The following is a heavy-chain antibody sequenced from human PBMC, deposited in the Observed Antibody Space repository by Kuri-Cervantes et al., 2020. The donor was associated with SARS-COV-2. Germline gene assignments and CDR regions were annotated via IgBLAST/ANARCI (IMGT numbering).Heavy chain of an antibody. J-gene: IGHJ4*02. CDR1: DGSISDYY. Sequence: ESLKISCTVSDGSISDYYWSWIRQPPAGGLEWLGYIYYSGVSHYNPSLKSRVTMSVDTSKNQFSLKLISVTAADTAIYYCARHYAFDRFHKWGQGTQVTVSS. CDR2: IYYSGVS. V-gene: IGHV4-59*08. CDR3: ARHYAFDRFHK. D-gene: IGHD3-9*01.